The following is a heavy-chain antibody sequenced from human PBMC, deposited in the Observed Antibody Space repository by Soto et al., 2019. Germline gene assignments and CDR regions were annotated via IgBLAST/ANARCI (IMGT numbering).Heavy chain of an antibody. D-gene: IGHD3-16*02. V-gene: IGHV3-48*01. Sequence: EVQLVESGGDLVQIGGSLRLSCAASGFSFSDYSINWVRQAPGKGLEWVAYIGSGTQIKYYADSVKGRFTISRDNDQNSLFLQMNSLRAEDTAVYFCARDMKGRYRPDYWGQGTLVTVSS. J-gene: IGHJ4*02. CDR3: ARDMKGRYRPDY. CDR2: IGSGTQIK. CDR1: GFSFSDYS.